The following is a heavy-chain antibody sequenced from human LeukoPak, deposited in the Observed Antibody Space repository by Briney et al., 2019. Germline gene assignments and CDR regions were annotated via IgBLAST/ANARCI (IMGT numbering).Heavy chain of an antibody. D-gene: IGHD6-13*01. J-gene: IGHJ6*03. Sequence: PPGGSLRLSCAASGFTFSSYWMSWVRQAPGKGLEWVSYISSSGSTIYYADSVKGRFTISRDNAKNSLYLQMNSLRAEDTAVYYCARVDSSSWAYYYYMDVWGKGTTVTISS. CDR3: ARVDSSSWAYYYYMDV. V-gene: IGHV3-48*04. CDR2: ISSSGSTI. CDR1: GFTFSSYW.